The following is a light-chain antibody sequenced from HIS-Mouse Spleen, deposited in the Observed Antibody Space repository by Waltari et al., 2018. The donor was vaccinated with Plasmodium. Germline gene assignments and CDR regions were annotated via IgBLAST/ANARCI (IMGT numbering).Light chain of an antibody. V-gene: IGKV3-20*01. CDR2: GAS. CDR3: QQYGSSPYT. CDR1: QSVSSSY. Sequence: EIVLTQSPGTLSLSPGERATLSCRASQSVSSSYLAWYQLQPGQAPRLLIYGASSRATGIPDRFSGSGSGTDFTLTISRLEPEDLAVYYCQQYGSSPYTFGQGTKLEIK. J-gene: IGKJ2*01.